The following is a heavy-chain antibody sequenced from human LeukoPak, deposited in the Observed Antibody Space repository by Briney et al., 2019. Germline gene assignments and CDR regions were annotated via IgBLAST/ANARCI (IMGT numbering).Heavy chain of an antibody. CDR1: GGSITTYY. CDR2: INYSGST. D-gene: IGHD6-13*01. Sequence: SETLSLTCTVSGGSITTYYWTWVRQPPGKGLEWIGYINYSGSTNYNPSLKSRVTISVDTSKNQFSLKLSSVTAADTAVYYCARAHLPLLVDFGIYVWGQGTTVTVSS. CDR3: ARAHLPLLVDFGIYV. V-gene: IGHV4-59*01. J-gene: IGHJ6*02.